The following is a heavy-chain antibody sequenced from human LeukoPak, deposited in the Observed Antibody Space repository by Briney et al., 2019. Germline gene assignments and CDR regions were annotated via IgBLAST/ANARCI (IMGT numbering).Heavy chain of an antibody. CDR2: IIPIFGTA. D-gene: IGHD1-26*01. CDR1: GGTFSSYA. Sequence: SVKVSCKASGGTFSSYAISWVRQAPGQGLEWMGGIIPIFGTANYAQKFQGRVTITADKSTSTAYMELSSLRSEDTAVYYCARALSGIVGATTPLDAFDIWGQGTMVTVSS. J-gene: IGHJ3*02. V-gene: IGHV1-69*06. CDR3: ARALSGIVGATTPLDAFDI.